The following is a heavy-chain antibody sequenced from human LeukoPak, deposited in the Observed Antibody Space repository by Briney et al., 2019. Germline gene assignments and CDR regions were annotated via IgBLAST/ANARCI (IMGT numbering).Heavy chain of an antibody. CDR2: SHTGGSI. CDR3: ARRRGGFGEGEFDY. D-gene: IGHD3-10*01. J-gene: IGHJ4*02. CDR1: GVPISGFY. Sequence: SETLSLTCTVSGVPISGFYWNWIRQPPRKGLGWVGYSHTGGSISSNPSLNSRVAFSMDTSKNQVSLRLNSVTATDTAVYYCARRRGGFGEGEFDYWGQGIPVTVST. V-gene: IGHV4-4*08.